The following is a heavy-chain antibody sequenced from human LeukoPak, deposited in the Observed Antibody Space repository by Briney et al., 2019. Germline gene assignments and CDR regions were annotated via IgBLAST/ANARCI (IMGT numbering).Heavy chain of an antibody. CDR2: INHSGGT. D-gene: IGHD4-11*01. J-gene: IGHJ4*02. CDR1: GGSFSGYC. Sequence: SESLSLTCAVDGGSFSGYCWSWIRQPPGKGLEWIGEINHSGGTNYNPCLKSRATISVDTSKNQSSLKLSYVNAADTAVFYCWYPSDYSNYFDYWGAGTLFTVSS. V-gene: IGHV4-34*01. CDR3: WYPSDYSNYFDY.